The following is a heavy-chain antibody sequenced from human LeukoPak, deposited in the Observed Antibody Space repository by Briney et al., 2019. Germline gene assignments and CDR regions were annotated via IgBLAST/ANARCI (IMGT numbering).Heavy chain of an antibody. D-gene: IGHD2/OR15-2a*01. CDR3: ARNRGYYYYMDV. CDR2: IIPIFGTA. Sequence: SVKVSCKASGGTFSSYAISWVRQAPGQGLEWMGGIIPIFGTANYAQKFQGRVTMTRDMSTSTVYMELSSLRSEDTAVYYCARNRGYYYYMDVWGKGTTVTVSS. CDR1: GGTFSSYA. J-gene: IGHJ6*03. V-gene: IGHV1-69*05.